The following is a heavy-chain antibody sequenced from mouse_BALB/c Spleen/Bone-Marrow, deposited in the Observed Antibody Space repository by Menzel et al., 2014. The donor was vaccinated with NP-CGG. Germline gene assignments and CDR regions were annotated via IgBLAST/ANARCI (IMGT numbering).Heavy chain of an antibody. CDR3: GRSGFPY. V-gene: IGHV1S135*01. J-gene: IGHJ3*01. CDR1: GYSFTDYN. CDR2: IDPYTGGA. Sequence: VQLQQSGPGLVKPGASVQVSCRTSGYSFTDYNIYWVKQSHGKSLEWIGYIDPYTGGASYNQKFKGKASLTVDKSSSSAFMHLNSLTSEDSAVYYCGRSGFPYWGQGTLVTVSA.